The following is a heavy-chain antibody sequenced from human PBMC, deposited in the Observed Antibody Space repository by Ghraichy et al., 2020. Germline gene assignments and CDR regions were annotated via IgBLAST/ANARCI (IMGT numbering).Heavy chain of an antibody. D-gene: IGHD6-13*01. J-gene: IGHJ4*02. CDR3: ARDSTNSGTPDY. Sequence: GESLNISCVASRFTFRSFSMNWVRQAPGKGPEWVSHISITSTTIYYADSVKGRFTISRDNDNNTLYLQMNSLRAEDTAVYYCARDSTNSGTPDYWGQGTLVTVSS. CDR1: RFTFRSFS. CDR2: ISITSTTI. V-gene: IGHV3-48*01.